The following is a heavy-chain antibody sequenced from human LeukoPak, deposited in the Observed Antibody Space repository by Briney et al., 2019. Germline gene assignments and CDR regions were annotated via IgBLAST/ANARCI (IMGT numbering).Heavy chain of an antibody. Sequence: GGSLRLSCAASGFTFSSYDMHWVRQATGKGLEWVSAIGTGGDTYYLGSVKGQFTISRENAKNSLYLQMNSLRAGDTAVYYCARMSDDAFDIWGQGTMVTVSS. CDR2: IGTGGDT. CDR1: GFTFSSYD. CDR3: ARMSDDAFDI. J-gene: IGHJ3*02. V-gene: IGHV3-13*01.